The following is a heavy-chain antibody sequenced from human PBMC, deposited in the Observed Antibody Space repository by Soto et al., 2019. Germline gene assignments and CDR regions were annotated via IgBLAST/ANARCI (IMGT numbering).Heavy chain of an antibody. J-gene: IGHJ6*02. CDR3: ARGGQSVLNYYHDMDV. D-gene: IGHD6-19*01. Sequence: PGESLKISCKGSGYSFTSYWIAWVRQMPGRGLEWMGIIYPGDSDARYSPSFQGQVTISADKSISTAYLQWSSVKASDTAIYYCARGGQSVLNYYHDMDVWGQGTTVTVSS. CDR2: IYPGDSDA. V-gene: IGHV5-51*01. CDR1: GYSFTSYW.